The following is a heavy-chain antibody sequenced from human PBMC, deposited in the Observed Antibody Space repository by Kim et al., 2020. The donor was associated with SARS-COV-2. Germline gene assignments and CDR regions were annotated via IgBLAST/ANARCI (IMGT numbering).Heavy chain of an antibody. D-gene: IGHD2-15*01. V-gene: IGHV4-59*13. CDR3: ARGPYCSGGSCYEGVDY. CDR2: IYYSGST. J-gene: IGHJ4*01. Sequence: SETLSLTCTVSGGSISSYYWSWIRQPPGKGLECIGYIYYSGSTNYNPSLKSRVTISVDTSKNQFSLKLTSVTAADTAVYYCARGPYCSGGSCYEGVDYWGHGTLGTDSS. CDR1: GGSISSYY.